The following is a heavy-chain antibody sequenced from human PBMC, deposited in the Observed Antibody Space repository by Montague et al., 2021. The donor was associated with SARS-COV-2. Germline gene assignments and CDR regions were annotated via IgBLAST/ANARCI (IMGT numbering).Heavy chain of an antibody. V-gene: IGHV4-39*01. Sequence: SETLSLTCNVSGDSIGSANYQWAWFRQPPGKGLQWVGSISHSGSAXYNPSLKSRLTMSVDMSKRLFSLDVESVAVADTAFYYCARQVGDFWTGFYVDSWGQGALVTVSS. CDR2: ISHSGSA. J-gene: IGHJ4*02. CDR1: GDSIGSANYQ. D-gene: IGHD3/OR15-3a*01. CDR3: ARQVGDFWTGFYVDS.